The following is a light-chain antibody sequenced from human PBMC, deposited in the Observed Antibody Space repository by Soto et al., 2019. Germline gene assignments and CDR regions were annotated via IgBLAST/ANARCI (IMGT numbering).Light chain of an antibody. CDR2: RAS. CDR3: QQYGSSPFT. CDR1: QSVSSN. Sequence: EIVMTQSPATLSVSPGERATLSCRASQSVSSNLAWYQEKPGQAPRLLIQRASNRATGIPDRFSGSGSGTDFTLTISRLEPEDFAVYYCQQYGSSPFTFGQGTRLEIK. J-gene: IGKJ5*01. V-gene: IGKV3-20*01.